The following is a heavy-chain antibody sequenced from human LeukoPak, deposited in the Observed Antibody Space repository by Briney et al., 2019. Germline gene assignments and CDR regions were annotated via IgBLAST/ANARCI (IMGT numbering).Heavy chain of an antibody. CDR2: IIPIFGTA. CDR3: ARDPPEEKRGGYDWP. D-gene: IGHD5-12*01. Sequence: SVKVSCKASGGTFSSYAISWVRQAPGQGLEWMGGIIPIFGTANYAQKFQGRVTITTDESTSTAYMELSSLRSEDTAVYYCARDPPEEKRGGYDWPWGQGTLVTVSS. V-gene: IGHV1-69*05. J-gene: IGHJ5*02. CDR1: GGTFSSYA.